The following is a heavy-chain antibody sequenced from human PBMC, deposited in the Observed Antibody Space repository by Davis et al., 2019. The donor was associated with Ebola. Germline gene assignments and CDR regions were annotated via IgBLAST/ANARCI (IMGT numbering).Heavy chain of an antibody. V-gene: IGHV1-69*06. CDR2: IIPIFGTA. CDR3: ASWQGSYEGYYYYGMDV. CDR1: GGTFSSYA. Sequence: SVKVSCKASGGTFSSYAISWVRQAPGQGLEWMGGIIPIFGTANYAQKFQGRVTITADKSTSTAYMELSSLRSEDTAVDYCASWQGSYEGYYYYGMDVWGQGTTVTVSS. D-gene: IGHD1-26*01. J-gene: IGHJ6*02.